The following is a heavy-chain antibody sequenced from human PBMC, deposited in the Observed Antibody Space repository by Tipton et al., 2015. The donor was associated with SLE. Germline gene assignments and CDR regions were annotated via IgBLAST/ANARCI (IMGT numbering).Heavy chain of an antibody. D-gene: IGHD4-11*01. CDR3: ARDVGQQLVLFDY. J-gene: IGHJ4*02. Sequence: GLVKPSETLSLTCTVSGGSISNYYWNWIRQPPGKGLEWIGYVFISGTTNYNPSLKSRVTISVDTSRNQFSLNLRSVTAADTAVYYCARDVGQQLVLFDYWGQGKLVTVSS. CDR1: GGSISNYY. V-gene: IGHV4-4*08. CDR2: VFISGTT.